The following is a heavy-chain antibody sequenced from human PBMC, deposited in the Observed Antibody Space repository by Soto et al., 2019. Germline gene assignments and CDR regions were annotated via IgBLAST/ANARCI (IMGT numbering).Heavy chain of an antibody. CDR3: ARHKSGSDWLDP. CDR2: MFYSGAT. J-gene: IGHJ5*02. V-gene: IGHV4-39*01. Sequence: SETLSLTCTVSGGSISDISYCWGWIRQPPGKGLQWIGCMFYSGATYYNPSLKNRVTLPVDTSNNEFSLKLVSVTAPDTAVYYCARHKSGSDWLDPWGQGTLVTVSS. CDR1: GGSISDISYC. D-gene: IGHD2-15*01.